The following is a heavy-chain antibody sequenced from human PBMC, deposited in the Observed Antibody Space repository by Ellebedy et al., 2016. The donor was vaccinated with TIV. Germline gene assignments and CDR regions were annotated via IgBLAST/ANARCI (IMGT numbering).Heavy chain of an antibody. J-gene: IGHJ5*02. Sequence: PGGSLRLSCGGSGFMFSDYWMLWVRQTPGKGLVCVSRINHDGSSTIYADSVKGRFTISRDNATSTLYLQMSSLGVEDTAVYYCARGAEHTTSSGGFRWFDPWGHGNLVTVS. CDR2: INHDGSST. CDR3: ARGAEHTTSSGGFRWFDP. CDR1: GFMFSDYW. V-gene: IGHV3-74*01. D-gene: IGHD6-6*01.